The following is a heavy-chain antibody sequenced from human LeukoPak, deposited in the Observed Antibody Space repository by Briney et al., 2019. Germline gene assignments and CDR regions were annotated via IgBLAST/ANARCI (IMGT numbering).Heavy chain of an antibody. D-gene: IGHD1-1*01. CDR1: GFTFSSYG. V-gene: IGHV3-30*03. J-gene: IGHJ3*02. CDR2: ISYGGGDQ. CDR3: ARDRGITLVGTDDAFDI. Sequence: PGGSLRLSCAASGFTFSSYGMHWVRQAPGKGLEWVAVISYGGGDQYYADSVKGRFTVSRDNSKSTLYLQMDSLRADDTAVYFCARDRGITLVGTDDAFDIWGQGTMVTVSS.